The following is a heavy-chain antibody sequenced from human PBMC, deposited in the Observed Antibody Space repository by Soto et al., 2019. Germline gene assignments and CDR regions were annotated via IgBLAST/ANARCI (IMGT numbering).Heavy chain of an antibody. D-gene: IGHD6-25*01. CDR3: ARGSRVKIPAASGRDYYYHGLDV. CDR1: GGSFSGYY. Sequence: QVQLQQWGAGLLKPSETLSLTCAVYGGSFSGYYWSWIRQPPGKGLEWIGEINHRGSTNYNPSLKWRVIISVDTSKNQFPLKLNSVTAADTAVYYCARGSRVKIPAASGRDYYYHGLDVWGQGTAVTVSS. J-gene: IGHJ6*02. CDR2: INHRGST. V-gene: IGHV4-34*01.